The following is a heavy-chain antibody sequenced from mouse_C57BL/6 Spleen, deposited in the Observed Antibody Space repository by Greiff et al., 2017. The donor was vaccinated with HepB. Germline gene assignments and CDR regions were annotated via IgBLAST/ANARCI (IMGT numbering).Heavy chain of an antibody. V-gene: IGHV1-82*01. J-gene: IGHJ1*03. Sequence: QVHVKQSGPELVKPGASVKISCKASGYAFSSSWMNWVKQRPGKGLEWIGRIYPGDGDTNYNGKFKGKATLTADKSSSTAYMQLSSLTSEDSAVYFCARFGHYYGSSYENWYFDVWGTGTTVTVSS. CDR3: ARFGHYYGSSYENWYFDV. CDR1: GYAFSSSW. D-gene: IGHD1-1*01. CDR2: IYPGDGDT.